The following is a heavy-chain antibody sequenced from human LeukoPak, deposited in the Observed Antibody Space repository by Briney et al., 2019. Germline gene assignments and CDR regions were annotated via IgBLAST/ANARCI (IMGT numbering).Heavy chain of an antibody. D-gene: IGHD3-22*01. CDR1: GGSVSSSSYY. V-gene: IGHV4-39*01. Sequence: SETLSLTCTVSGGSVSSSSYYWDWIRQPPGKGLEWIGSIYYSGSAYYNPSLKSRLTISIDTSNNQFSLKLSSVTAADTAVYYCLGFYDSSGYPDYWGQGTLVTVSS. CDR2: IYYSGSA. J-gene: IGHJ4*02. CDR3: LGFYDSSGYPDY.